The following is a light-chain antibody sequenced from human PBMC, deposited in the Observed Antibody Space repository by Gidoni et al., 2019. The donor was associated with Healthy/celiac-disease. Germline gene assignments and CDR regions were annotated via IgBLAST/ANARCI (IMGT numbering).Light chain of an antibody. J-gene: IGKJ4*01. CDR3: QQYHNYWALT. CDR2: NVS. V-gene: IGKV1-5*03. CDR1: QSIINW. Sequence: DIQMTQSTSTLSASVRDRVTITCRASQSIINWLAWFQQKQGKAPKLLIHNVSSLESGVTSRFSSSGSWTEFTLTISSLQPVDFATYSGQQYHNYWALTFXGXTKVEIK.